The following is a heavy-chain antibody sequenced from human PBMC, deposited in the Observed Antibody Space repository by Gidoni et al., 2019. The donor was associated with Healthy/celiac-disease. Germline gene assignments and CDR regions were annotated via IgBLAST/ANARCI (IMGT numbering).Heavy chain of an antibody. CDR2: INHSGST. CDR3: ARGILGNYDFWSGTRNGYFDY. Sequence: QVQLQQWGAGLLKPSETLSLTCAVYEGSFSGYYWSWIRQPPGKGLEWIGEINHSGSTNYNPSLKIRVTISVDTSKNQFFLKLSSVTAADTAVYYCARGILGNYDFWSGTRNGYFDYWGQGTLVTVSS. V-gene: IGHV4-34*01. CDR1: EGSFSGYY. D-gene: IGHD3-3*01. J-gene: IGHJ4*02.